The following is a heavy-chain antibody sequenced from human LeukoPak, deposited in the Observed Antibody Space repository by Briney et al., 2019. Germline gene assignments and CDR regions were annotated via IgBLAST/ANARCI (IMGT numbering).Heavy chain of an antibody. CDR3: ARDLPLNDPHYYYDSSGYSD. J-gene: IGHJ4*02. V-gene: IGHV3-7*01. CDR2: IKQDGSEK. CDR1: GFTFSSYW. D-gene: IGHD3-22*01. Sequence: GGSLRLSCAASGFTFSSYWMSWVRQAPGKGLEWVANIKQDGSEKYYVDSVKGRFTISRDNAKNSLYLQMNSLRAEGTAVYYCARDLPLNDPHYYYDSSGYSDWGQGTLVTVSS.